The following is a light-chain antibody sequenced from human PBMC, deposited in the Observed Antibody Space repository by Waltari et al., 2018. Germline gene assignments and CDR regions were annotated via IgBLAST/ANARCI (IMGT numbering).Light chain of an antibody. CDR2: DVN. J-gene: IGLJ1*01. CDR1: SSDVGGYDY. CDR3: NSYAGSKHYV. V-gene: IGLV2-8*01. Sequence: QSALTQPPSASGSPGQSVTISCTGTSSDVGGYDYVSWYQQHPGKAPKRLIYDVNKRPSGVPDRFSGSKSGNPASLTVSGLQAEDEADYFCNSYAGSKHYVFGTGTKVTVL.